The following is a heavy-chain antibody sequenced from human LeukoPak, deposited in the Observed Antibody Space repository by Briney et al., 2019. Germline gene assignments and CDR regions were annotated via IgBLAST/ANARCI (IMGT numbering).Heavy chain of an antibody. CDR1: GYTFTGYY. CDR3: ASRACSGGSCYPLNY. V-gene: IGHV1-2*02. CDR2: INPNSGGT. Sequence: ALVKVSCKASGYTFTGYYMHWVRQAPGQGLEWMGWINPNSGGTNYAQKFQGRVTMTRDTSISTAYMELSRLRSDDTAVYYCASRACSGGSCYPLNYWGQGTLVTVSS. J-gene: IGHJ4*02. D-gene: IGHD2-15*01.